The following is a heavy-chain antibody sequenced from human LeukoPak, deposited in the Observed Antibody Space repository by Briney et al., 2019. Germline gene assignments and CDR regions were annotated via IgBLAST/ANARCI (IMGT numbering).Heavy chain of an antibody. CDR2: IYPGDSDT. D-gene: IGHD1-26*01. CDR1: GYSFTSYW. V-gene: IGHV5-51*01. J-gene: IGHJ3*02. CDR3: ARHDSGIVGATTDAFDI. Sequence: GESLKISCKGSGYSFTSYWIGWVRQMPGKGLEWMGIIYPGDSDTRYSPSFQGQVTISADKSISTAYLQWSSLKASDTAMYYCARHDSGIVGATTDAFDIWSQGTMVTVSS.